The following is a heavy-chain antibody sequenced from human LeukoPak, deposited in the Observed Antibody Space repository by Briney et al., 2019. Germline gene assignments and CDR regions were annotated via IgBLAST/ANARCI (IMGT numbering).Heavy chain of an antibody. CDR1: GFTFDDYA. V-gene: IGHV3-9*01. Sequence: PGRSLRLSCAASGFTFDDYAMHWVRQAPGKGLEWVSGISWNSGSIGYADSVKGRFTISRDNAKNSLYLQMNSLRAEDTALYYCAKDFRRGVGWYFDYWGQGTLVTVSS. CDR3: AKDFRRGVGWYFDY. D-gene: IGHD2-15*01. J-gene: IGHJ4*02. CDR2: ISWNSGSI.